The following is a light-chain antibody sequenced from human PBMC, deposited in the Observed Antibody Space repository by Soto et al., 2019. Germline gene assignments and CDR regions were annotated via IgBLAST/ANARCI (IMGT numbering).Light chain of an antibody. V-gene: IGLV1-51*01. CDR1: SSNIGNNY. CDR2: DND. Sequence: QAVVTQPPSVSAAPGQKVTISCSGSSSNIGNNYVSWYQHLPGAAPKLIIYDNDKRSSGIPDRFSGSKSGTSATLDITGLQTGDEADYYCGTLDSTLSGVFGTGTKLTVL. J-gene: IGLJ1*01. CDR3: GTLDSTLSGV.